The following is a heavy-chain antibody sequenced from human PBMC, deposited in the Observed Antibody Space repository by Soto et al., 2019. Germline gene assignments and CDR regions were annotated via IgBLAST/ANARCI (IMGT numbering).Heavy chain of an antibody. CDR3: ARALGRRNIL. D-gene: IGHD1-1*01. J-gene: IGHJ4*02. CDR1: GGSFRGYY. Sequence: PSETLSLTCAVYGGSFRGYYWSWIRQPPGKGLEWIGEINHSGSTNYNPSLKSRVTISVDTSKNQFSLKLSSVTAADTAVYYCARALGRRNILWGQGTLVTVSS. V-gene: IGHV4-34*01. CDR2: INHSGST.